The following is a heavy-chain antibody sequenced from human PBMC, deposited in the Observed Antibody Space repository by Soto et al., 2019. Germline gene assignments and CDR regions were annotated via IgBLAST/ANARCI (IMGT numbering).Heavy chain of an antibody. CDR3: ARAGYYYDSSGYYFGPYYFDY. D-gene: IGHD3-22*01. V-gene: IGHV1-46*01. CDR1: GYTFTSYY. CDR2: INPSGGST. Sequence: GASVKVSCKASGYTFTSYYMHWVRQAPGQGLEWMGIINPSGGSTSYAQKFQGRVTMTRDTSTSTVYMELSSLRSEDTAVYYCARAGYYYDSSGYYFGPYYFDYWGQGTLVTVSS. J-gene: IGHJ4*02.